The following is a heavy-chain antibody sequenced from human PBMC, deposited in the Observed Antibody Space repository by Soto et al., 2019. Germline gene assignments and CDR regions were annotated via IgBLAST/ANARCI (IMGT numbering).Heavy chain of an antibody. V-gene: IGHV1-69*02. D-gene: IGHD2-15*01. Sequence: GASVKVSCKASGGTFSSYTISWVRQAPGQGLEWMGRIIPILGIANYAQKFQGRVTITAVKSTSTAYMELGSLRSEDTAVYYCALFVVVVAAEAFDIWGQGTMVT. CDR2: IIPILGIA. CDR1: GGTFSSYT. J-gene: IGHJ3*02. CDR3: ALFVVVVAAEAFDI.